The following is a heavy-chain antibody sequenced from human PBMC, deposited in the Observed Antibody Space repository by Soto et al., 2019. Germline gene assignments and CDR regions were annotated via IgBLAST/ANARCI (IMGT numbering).Heavy chain of an antibody. J-gene: IGHJ4*02. D-gene: IGHD1-1*01. Sequence: ASETLSLTCSFSGDSVTGHYLTWIRQSPEKGLEWIGYIYYTGSTNYNPSLKSRVTISVDTSKNQFSLKLTSVTAADTAVYYCARLNWNALDYWGQGTLVTVSS. CDR1: GDSVTGHY. CDR2: IYYTGST. CDR3: ARLNWNALDY. V-gene: IGHV4-59*08.